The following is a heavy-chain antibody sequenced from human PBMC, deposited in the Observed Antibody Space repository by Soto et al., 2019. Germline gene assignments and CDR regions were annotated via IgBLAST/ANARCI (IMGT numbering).Heavy chain of an antibody. CDR1: GYNFTSTW. CDR3: ARLGADNNYYGMDV. J-gene: IGHJ6*02. Sequence: EVQLVQSGAEVKKPGESLRISCQGSGYNFTSTWITWVRQKPGKGLEWIGRIDPSDSHINYSPSFQGHVSLSTDESVTTAYLQRSRLKASDTAFYYCARLGADNNYYGMDVWGQGTTVTVS. CDR2: IDPSDSHI. D-gene: IGHD3-16*01. V-gene: IGHV5-10-1*03.